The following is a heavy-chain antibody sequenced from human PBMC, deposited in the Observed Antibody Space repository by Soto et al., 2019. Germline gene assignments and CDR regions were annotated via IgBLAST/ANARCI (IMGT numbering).Heavy chain of an antibody. V-gene: IGHV1-18*01. J-gene: IGHJ5*02. CDR1: GYTFTSSG. CDR3: ARVVGFPRADHNWFDP. CDR2: ISADNGHT. Sequence: ASVKVSCKASGYTFTSSGITWVRQAPGQGLEWMGWISADNGHTNYAQKLQGRVTMTTDTSTSTAYMELRSLRSDDTAVYYCARVVGFPRADHNWFDPWGQGTLVTVSS. D-gene: IGHD1-26*01.